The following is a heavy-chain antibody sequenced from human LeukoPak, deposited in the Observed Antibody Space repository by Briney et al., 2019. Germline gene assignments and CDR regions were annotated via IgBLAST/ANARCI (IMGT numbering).Heavy chain of an antibody. D-gene: IGHD1-26*01. J-gene: IGHJ4*02. Sequence: GGSLRLSCAASGFTFSSYAMSWARQAPGKGLEWVSAISGSGGSTYYADSVKGRFTISRNNSKNTLYLQMNSLRAEDTAVYYCAKDRARIVGATDYWGQGTLVTVSS. CDR1: GFTFSSYA. CDR3: AKDRARIVGATDY. CDR2: ISGSGGST. V-gene: IGHV3-23*01.